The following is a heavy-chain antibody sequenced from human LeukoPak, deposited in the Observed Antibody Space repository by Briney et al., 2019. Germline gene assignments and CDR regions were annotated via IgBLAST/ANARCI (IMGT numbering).Heavy chain of an antibody. CDR1: GGSSSSYY. J-gene: IGHJ4*02. Sequence: SETLSLTCTVSGGSSSSYYWSWIRQPPGKGLEWIGYIYYSGSTNYNPSLKSRVTISLDTSKNQFSLKLSSVTAADTAVYYCARGGTVTNFAFWGQGTLVTVSS. CDR2: IYYSGST. CDR3: ARGGTVTNFAF. D-gene: IGHD4-17*01. V-gene: IGHV4-59*01.